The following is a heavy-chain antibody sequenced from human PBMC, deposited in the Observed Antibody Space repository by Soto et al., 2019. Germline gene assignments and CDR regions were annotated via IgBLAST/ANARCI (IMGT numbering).Heavy chain of an antibody. J-gene: IGHJ4*02. V-gene: IGHV1-58*01. CDR2: IVVGSGNT. Sequence: GASVKVSCKASGFTFTSSAVQWVRQARGQRLEWIGWIVVGSGNTDYAQKFQERVTITRDMSTSTAYMELSSLRSEDTAVYYCAADRIGYSGSYYVDYWGQGTLVTVSS. CDR3: AADRIGYSGSYYVDY. CDR1: GFTFTSSA. D-gene: IGHD1-26*01.